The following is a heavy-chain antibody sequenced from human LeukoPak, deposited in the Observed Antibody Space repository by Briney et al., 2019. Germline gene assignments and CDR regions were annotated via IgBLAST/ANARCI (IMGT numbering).Heavy chain of an antibody. V-gene: IGHV1-18*01. D-gene: IGHD3-3*01. CDR1: GYTFTNYG. Sequence: GASVKVSCKASGYTFTNYGISWVRQAPGQGLEWMGWISIYNGNTDYAQKLRGRVTMNTDTSTSTAYMELRSLRSDDTAVYYCARDPTEDFWSGFYSYFDFWGQGTLVTVSS. J-gene: IGHJ4*02. CDR2: ISIYNGNT. CDR3: ARDPTEDFWSGFYSYFDF.